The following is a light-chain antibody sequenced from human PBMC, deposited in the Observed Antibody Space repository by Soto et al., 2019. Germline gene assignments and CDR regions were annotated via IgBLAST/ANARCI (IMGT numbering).Light chain of an antibody. CDR2: GAS. Sequence: EIVLTQSPDTLSLSPGERATLSCRTSQSVTGYSFAWYQQKPGQAPRLLIYGASSRATGIPDRFSGSGSWTDFTRIISSLEPEDFALYFSLHHRTFARGTRVEV. V-gene: IGKV3-20*01. J-gene: IGKJ1*01. CDR3: LHHRT. CDR1: QSVTGYS.